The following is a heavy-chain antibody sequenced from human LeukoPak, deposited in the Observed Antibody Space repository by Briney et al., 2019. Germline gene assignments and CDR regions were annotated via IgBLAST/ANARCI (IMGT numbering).Heavy chain of an antibody. D-gene: IGHD3-10*01. V-gene: IGHV3-30*18. Sequence: GGSLRLSCADSGFTLSSYAMHWGRQAAGKGLERVSVISYDGSNKFYADSVKGRFTISRDNSKNTLYVQMNSLRAEDTAVYYCAKDLYGGSENYYLLDMWGQGTMVTVSS. J-gene: IGHJ3*02. CDR3: AKDLYGGSENYYLLDM. CDR1: GFTLSSYA. CDR2: ISYDGSNK.